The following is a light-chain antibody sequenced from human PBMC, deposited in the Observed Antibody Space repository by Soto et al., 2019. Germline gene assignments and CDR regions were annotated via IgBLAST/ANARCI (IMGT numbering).Light chain of an antibody. J-gene: IGKJ1*01. CDR2: DAS. CDR3: HQRQSWPRT. CDR1: QSVNNF. V-gene: IGKV3-11*01. Sequence: EIVMTQSPATLSVSPGERATLSCRASQSVNNFLAWYQQKAGQAPRLLIYDASKRAAGIPARFSASGSGTDFTLTISDVQPEDFALYYCHQRQSWPRTFGQGTKVDIK.